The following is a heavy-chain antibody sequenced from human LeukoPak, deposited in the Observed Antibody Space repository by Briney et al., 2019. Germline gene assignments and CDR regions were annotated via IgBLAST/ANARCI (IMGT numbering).Heavy chain of an antibody. V-gene: IGHV4-59*02. D-gene: IGHD7-27*01. CDR2: IYHTGST. J-gene: IGHJ4*02. CDR1: GGSVSDYY. Sequence: SETLSLTCIISGGSVSDYYWSWIRQSPGKGLEWIGYIYHTGSTSYSPSLKSRVTISADTSQNQFSLKLSSVTAADTAVYYCASRKLGNDYWGQGTLVTVSS. CDR3: ASRKLGNDY.